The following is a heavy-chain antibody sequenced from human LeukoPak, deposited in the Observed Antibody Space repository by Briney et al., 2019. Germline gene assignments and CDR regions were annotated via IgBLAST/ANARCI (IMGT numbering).Heavy chain of an antibody. CDR1: GFIFSSYE. CDR3: AKDVTYYYDSSGEGDAFDI. CDR2: ISGSGGST. V-gene: IGHV3-23*01. J-gene: IGHJ3*02. Sequence: GGSLRLSCAASGFIFSSYEMSWVRQAPGRGLEWVSAISGSGGSTYYADSVKGRFTISRDNSKNTLYLQMNSLRAEDTAVYYCAKDVTYYYDSSGEGDAFDIWGQGTMVTVSS. D-gene: IGHD3-22*01.